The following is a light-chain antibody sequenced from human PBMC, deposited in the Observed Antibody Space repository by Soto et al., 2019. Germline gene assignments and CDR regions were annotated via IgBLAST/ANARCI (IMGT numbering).Light chain of an antibody. CDR1: QSINSR. V-gene: IGKV1-5*01. J-gene: IGKJ1*01. CDR2: DAS. Sequence: DIQMTQSPSTLSASAGDRVTITCRASQSINSRLAWYQQKPGKAPKLLIYDASNLESGAPSRFSSSGSEIDFTLIISSPQSDDFATSYCQEYSSYWTFGQGTKVEIK. CDR3: QEYSSYWT.